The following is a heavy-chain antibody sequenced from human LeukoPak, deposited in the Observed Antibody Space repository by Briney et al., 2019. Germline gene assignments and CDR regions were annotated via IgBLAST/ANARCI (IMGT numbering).Heavy chain of an antibody. Sequence: PGGSLRLSCAASGFTFSSYSMNWVRQAPGKGLEWVSYISSSSSTIYYADSVKGRFTISRDNAKNSLYLQMNSLRAEDTAVYYCAREEWLRFNGYWGRGTLVTVSS. CDR2: ISSSSSTI. D-gene: IGHD5-12*01. V-gene: IGHV3-48*01. CDR1: GFTFSSYS. J-gene: IGHJ4*02. CDR3: AREEWLRFNGY.